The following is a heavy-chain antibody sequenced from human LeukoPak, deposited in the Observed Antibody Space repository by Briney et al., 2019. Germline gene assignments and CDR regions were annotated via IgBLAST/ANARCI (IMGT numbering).Heavy chain of an antibody. Sequence: GGSLRLSCAASGFTFSSYAMRWVRQAPGKGLEWVSAISGSGGSTYYADSVKGRFTIPRDNSKNTLYLKMNSLRPEDTAVYYCAEHPYYYAPGGNPFDIWGQGTMVTVSS. CDR2: ISGSGGST. V-gene: IGHV3-23*01. D-gene: IGHD3-10*01. J-gene: IGHJ3*02. CDR3: AEHPYYYAPGGNPFDI. CDR1: GFTFSSYA.